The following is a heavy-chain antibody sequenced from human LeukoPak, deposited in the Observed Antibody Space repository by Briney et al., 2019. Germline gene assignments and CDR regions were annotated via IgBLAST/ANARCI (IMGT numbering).Heavy chain of an antibody. Sequence: PGGSLRLSCVPSGFTFSCYAMSCVRQAPGKGLGWVSAIIGSGGNTYYADSVKGRFTISRDNSKNTLYLQMNSLRAEDTAVDHWAKERERVLRYFDWLPTFDYWGQGTLVTVSS. D-gene: IGHD3-9*01. J-gene: IGHJ4*02. CDR3: AKERERVLRYFDWLPTFDY. V-gene: IGHV3-23*01. CDR1: GFTFSCYA. CDR2: IIGSGGNT.